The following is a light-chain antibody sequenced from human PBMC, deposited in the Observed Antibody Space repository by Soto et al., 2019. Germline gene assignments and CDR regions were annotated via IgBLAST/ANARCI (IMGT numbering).Light chain of an antibody. V-gene: IGKV3-15*01. Sequence: DIVFNQSLCTLSLPPRERATLSCRASQSVSILLAWYQQKPGQAPRLLIHGATTRATGIPARFSGSGSGTEFTLTISSLQSEDFAVYYCQEYNNWLRTFGQGAKV. CDR1: QSVSIL. J-gene: IGKJ1*01. CDR3: QEYNNWLRT. CDR2: GAT.